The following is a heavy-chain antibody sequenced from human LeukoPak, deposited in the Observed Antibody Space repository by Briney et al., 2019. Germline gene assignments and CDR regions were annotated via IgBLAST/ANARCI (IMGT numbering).Heavy chain of an antibody. CDR3: ARSSVVVPTRLWYFDY. Sequence: SETLSLTCTVSGGSISGYYWNWIRQPAGKGLEWIGRIYTSGSTNYNPSLKSRVTISVDTSKNQFSLKLSSVTAADTAVYYCARSSVVVPTRLWYFDYWGQGTLVTVSS. D-gene: IGHD2-2*01. CDR1: GGSISGYY. V-gene: IGHV4-4*07. CDR2: IYTSGST. J-gene: IGHJ4*02.